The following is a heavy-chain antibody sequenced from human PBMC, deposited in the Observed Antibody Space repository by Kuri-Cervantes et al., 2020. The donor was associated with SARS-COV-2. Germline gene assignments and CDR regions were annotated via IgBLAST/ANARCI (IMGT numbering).Heavy chain of an antibody. CDR3: ARVADGDSSGYYYYYYYMDV. D-gene: IGHD3-22*01. J-gene: IGHJ6*03. CDR2: IGPSGTTK. Sequence: GESLKISCTASGFIFSDYYMTWIRQAPGKGLEWVSNIGPSGTTKYYADSVKGRFTISRDNAKNSLYLQMNSLRAEDTAVYYCARVADGDSSGYYYYYYYMDVWGKGTTVTVSS. CDR1: GFIFSDYY. V-gene: IGHV3-11*01.